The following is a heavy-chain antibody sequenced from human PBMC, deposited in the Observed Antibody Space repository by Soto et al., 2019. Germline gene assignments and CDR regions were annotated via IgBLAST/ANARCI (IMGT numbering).Heavy chain of an antibody. V-gene: IGHV3-30*18. Sequence: QVQLVESGGGVVQPGRCLRLSCAASGYTFSSYGMHWVRQAPGKGLEWVAVISYDGSNKYYADSVKGRFTISRDNSKNTLYLQMNSLRAEDTAVYYCAKVVIGGGSYYQGGDSWGQGTLVTVSS. CDR1: GYTFSSYG. CDR2: ISYDGSNK. J-gene: IGHJ4*02. CDR3: AKVVIGGGSYYQGGDS. D-gene: IGHD1-26*01.